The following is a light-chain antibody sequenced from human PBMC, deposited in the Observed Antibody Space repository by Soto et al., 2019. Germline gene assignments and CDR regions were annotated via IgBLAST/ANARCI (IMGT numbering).Light chain of an antibody. J-gene: IGKJ5*01. Sequence: DIQMTQSPSSLSASVGDRVTITCQASQDISNYLNWYQQKPGKAPKLLIYDASNLETGVPSRFSGSGSGTDFTITISSLQPEDIATYYCQQYDNLPITFGHGTRLEIK. CDR3: QQYDNLPIT. CDR2: DAS. CDR1: QDISNY. V-gene: IGKV1-33*01.